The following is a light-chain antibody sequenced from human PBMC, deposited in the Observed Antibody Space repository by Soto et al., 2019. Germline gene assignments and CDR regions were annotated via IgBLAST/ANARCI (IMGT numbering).Light chain of an antibody. Sequence: EIVLTQSPGTLSLSPGERATLSCRASQSVSSSYLAWYQQKPGQAPRLLIYGASSRATGIPDRFSGSGSGTDFTLTISRLEPEDFAVYYCQQYSSSPRVTFGPGTKADIK. J-gene: IGKJ3*01. CDR3: QQYSSSPRVT. V-gene: IGKV3-20*01. CDR1: QSVSSSY. CDR2: GAS.